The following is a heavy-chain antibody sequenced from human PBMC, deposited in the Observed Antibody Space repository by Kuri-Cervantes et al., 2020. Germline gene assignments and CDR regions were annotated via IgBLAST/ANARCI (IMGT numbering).Heavy chain of an antibody. CDR3: ARVGCSGSNCYWGFDY. CDR2: ISDDASTT. Sequence: GESLKISCAASGLIFSNYGMHWVRQAPGKGLEWVAVISDDASTTYYADSVKGRFTISRDNSKNTVYLQMGSLRPEDMAVYYCARVGCSGSNCYWGFDYWGQGALVTVSS. V-gene: IGHV3-30*03. D-gene: IGHD2-15*01. CDR1: GLIFSNYG. J-gene: IGHJ4*02.